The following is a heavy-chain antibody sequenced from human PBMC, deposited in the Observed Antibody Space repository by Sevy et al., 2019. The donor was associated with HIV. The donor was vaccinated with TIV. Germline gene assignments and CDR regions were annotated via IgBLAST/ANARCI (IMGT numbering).Heavy chain of an antibody. Sequence: GGSLRLSCAASGFTFSSYAMHWVRQAPGKGLEWVAVISYDGSNKYYADSVKGRFTISRDNSKNTLYLQMNGLRAEDTAVYYCARDVEAGIAAAGHPLGAFDIWGQGTMVTVSS. D-gene: IGHD6-13*01. CDR3: ARDVEAGIAAAGHPLGAFDI. CDR2: ISYDGSNK. CDR1: GFTFSSYA. V-gene: IGHV3-30-3*01. J-gene: IGHJ3*02.